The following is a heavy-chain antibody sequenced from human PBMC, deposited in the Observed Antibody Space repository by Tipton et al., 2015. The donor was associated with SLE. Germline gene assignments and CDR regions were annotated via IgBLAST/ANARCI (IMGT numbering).Heavy chain of an antibody. CDR2: ISGSGGST. CDR1: GFTFSSYA. V-gene: IGHV3-23*01. D-gene: IGHD2-2*01. Sequence: SLRPSCAASGFTFSSYAMSWVRQAPGKGLEWVSAISGSGGSTYYADSVKGRFTISRDNAKNSLYLQMNSLRAEDTAVYYCAKQLSDAFDIWGQGTMVTVSS. CDR3: AKQLSDAFDI. J-gene: IGHJ3*02.